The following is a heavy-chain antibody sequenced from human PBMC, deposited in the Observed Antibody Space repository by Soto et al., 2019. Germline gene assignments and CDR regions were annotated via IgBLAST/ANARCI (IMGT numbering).Heavy chain of an antibody. D-gene: IGHD6-13*01. J-gene: IGHJ6*02. V-gene: IGHV4-34*01. CDR1: GGSFSGYY. CDR2: INHSGST. CDR3: AAAARVRTYYYYGMDV. Sequence: SETLSLTCAVYGGSFSGYYWSWIRQPPGKGLEWIGEINHSGSTNYNPSLKSRVTISVDTSRNQFSLKLSSVTAADTAVYYCAAAARVRTYYYYGMDVWGQGTTVTVSS.